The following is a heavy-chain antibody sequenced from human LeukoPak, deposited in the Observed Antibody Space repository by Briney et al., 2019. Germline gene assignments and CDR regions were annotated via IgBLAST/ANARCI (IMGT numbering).Heavy chain of an antibody. CDR2: ITGSGGST. D-gene: IGHD3-22*01. V-gene: IGHV3-23*01. CDR3: AKPHYYDSSGYYYVDYFDY. Sequence: PGASLRLSCAASGFTFSSYAMSWVRQAPGKGLEWVSAITGSGGSTYYADSVKGRFTISRDNSKNTLYLQMNSLRAEDTAVYYCAKPHYYDSSGYYYVDYFDYWGQGTLVPVSS. J-gene: IGHJ4*02. CDR1: GFTFSSYA.